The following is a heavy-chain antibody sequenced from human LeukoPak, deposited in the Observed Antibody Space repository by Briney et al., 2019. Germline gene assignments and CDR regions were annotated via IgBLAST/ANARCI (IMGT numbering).Heavy chain of an antibody. Sequence: GASVKVSCKASGGTFSSYAISWVRQAPGQGLEWMGRIIPILGIANHAQKFQGRVTITADKSTSTAYMELSSLRSEDTAVYYCARDVGLAGPFDYWGQGTLVTVSS. D-gene: IGHD3/OR15-3a*01. V-gene: IGHV1-69*04. J-gene: IGHJ4*02. CDR1: GGTFSSYA. CDR2: IIPILGIA. CDR3: ARDVGLAGPFDY.